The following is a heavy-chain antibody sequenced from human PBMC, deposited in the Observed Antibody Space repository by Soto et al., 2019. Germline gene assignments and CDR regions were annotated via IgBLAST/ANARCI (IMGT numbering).Heavy chain of an antibody. CDR1: GLTFSSYG. D-gene: IGHD6-19*01. CDR2: ISYDGSNK. CDR3: AKGTLIAVAGTYDY. Sequence: PGGSLRLSCAASGLTFSSYGMHWVRQAPGKGLEWVAVISYDGSNKYYADSVKGRFTISRDNSKNTLYLQMNSLRAEDTAVYYCAKGTLIAVAGTYDYWGQGTLVTV. V-gene: IGHV3-30*18. J-gene: IGHJ4*02.